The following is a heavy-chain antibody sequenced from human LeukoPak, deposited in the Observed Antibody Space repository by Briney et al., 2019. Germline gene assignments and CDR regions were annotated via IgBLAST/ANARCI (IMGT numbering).Heavy chain of an antibody. CDR3: ARAPGYYGSGNWFDP. V-gene: IGHV4-59*01. D-gene: IGHD3-10*01. CDR1: GGPISSYY. Sequence: SETLSLTCTVSGGPISSYYWSWIRQPPGKGLKGIGYIYYSGSTNYNPSLKSRVTISVDTSKNHFSLTLSSVPAADPAVYYCARAPGYYGSGNWFDPWGQGTLVTVSS. CDR2: IYYSGST. J-gene: IGHJ5*02.